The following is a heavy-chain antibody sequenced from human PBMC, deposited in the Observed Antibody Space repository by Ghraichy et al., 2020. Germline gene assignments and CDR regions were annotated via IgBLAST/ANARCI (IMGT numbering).Heavy chain of an antibody. CDR2: IAGSST. J-gene: IGHJ2*01. V-gene: IGHV3-23*01. D-gene: IGHD3-3*01. CDR3: AKSFPATPAYSDFWSGWYWYFDL. CDR1: GFTFSSSA. Sequence: GGSLRLSCAASGFTFSSSAMSWVRQAPGKGLEWVSAIAGSSTYYADSVKGRFTISRDNSKNTLYLQMSSLRAEDTAVYYCAKSFPATPAYSDFWSGWYWYFDLWGRGTLVTVSS.